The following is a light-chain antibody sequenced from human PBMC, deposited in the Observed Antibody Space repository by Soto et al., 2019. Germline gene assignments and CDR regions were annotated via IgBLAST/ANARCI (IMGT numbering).Light chain of an antibody. J-gene: IGKJ1*01. CDR2: GAS. V-gene: IGKV3-20*01. CDR1: QSVSSSY. CDR3: QWYSSSPWT. Sequence: EIVLTQSPGTLSLTPEERATLSCRASQSVSSSYVAWYQQKPGQAPRLLIYGASSKATGIPDRFSGSGSAKDFTLTISRLEPEDFAFYYCQWYSSSPWTFGQGTKVEIK.